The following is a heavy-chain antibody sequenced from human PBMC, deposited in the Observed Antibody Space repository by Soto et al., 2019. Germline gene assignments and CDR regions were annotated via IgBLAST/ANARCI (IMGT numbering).Heavy chain of an antibody. CDR3: ARWNYHHYHHSSGNFRTSYYFDS. V-gene: IGHV4-34*01. CDR2: INHSGSS. J-gene: IGHJ4*02. D-gene: IGHD3-22*01. Sequence: PSETLSPTCAVYGGSFNAYYWSWIRQPPGKGLEWIGEINHSGSSNYSPSLKARLTISVDTSRNQLSLKLTSMTAADSGVYYGARWNYHHYHHSSGNFRTSYYFDSWGQGTLVTVSS. CDR1: GGSFNAYY.